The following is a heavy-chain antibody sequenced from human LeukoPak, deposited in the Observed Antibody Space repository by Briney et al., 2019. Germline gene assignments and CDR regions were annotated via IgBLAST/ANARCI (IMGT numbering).Heavy chain of an antibody. J-gene: IGHJ4*02. Sequence: SETLSLTCTVSGGSISSYYWTWIRQPPGKGLAWIGYIYYSGTTKYNPSLKSRVTLSLDTSKNQFSLRLNSVTAADTAVYYCARRIAVPGSYYFDYWSQGTLVTVSS. V-gene: IGHV4-59*08. D-gene: IGHD6-13*01. CDR2: IYYSGTT. CDR1: GGSISSYY. CDR3: ARRIAVPGSYYFDY.